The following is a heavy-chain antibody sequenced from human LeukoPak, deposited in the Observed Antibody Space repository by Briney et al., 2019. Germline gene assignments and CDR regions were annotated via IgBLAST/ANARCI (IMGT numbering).Heavy chain of an antibody. D-gene: IGHD2-21*02. CDR2: ISHNSDTI. J-gene: IGHJ2*01. CDR1: RFTFDDYA. CDR3: AKDYCGGDCYSGWYFDL. V-gene: IGHV3-9*01. Sequence: GGSLRLSCAASRFTFDDYAMHWVRQAPGKGLEWVSGISHNSDTIAYADSVKGRFTISRDNAKNSLYLQMNSLRAEDTALYYCAKDYCGGDCYSGWYFDLWGRGTLVTVSS.